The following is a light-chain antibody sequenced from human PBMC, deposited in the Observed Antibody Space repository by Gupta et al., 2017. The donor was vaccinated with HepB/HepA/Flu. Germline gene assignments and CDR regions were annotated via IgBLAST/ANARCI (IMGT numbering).Light chain of an antibody. CDR3: QQYNNWQT. V-gene: IGKV3-15*01. CDR2: GAS. J-gene: IGKJ1*01. Sequence: EIVMTQSPATLSVSPGERATLSCRASQSVSSNLAWYQQKPGQAPRLIIYGASTRATGITARFSGSGYGKEFTLTISSLQSEDFAVYYCQQYNNWQTFGQGTKVEIK. CDR1: QSVSSN.